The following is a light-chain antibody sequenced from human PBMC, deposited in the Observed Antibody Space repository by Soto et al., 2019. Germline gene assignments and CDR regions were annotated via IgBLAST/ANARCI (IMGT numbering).Light chain of an antibody. CDR3: HQNNSYPWT. Sequence: DIQMTQSPSTLSASVGDRVTITCRASQSISNWLAWYQQKPGKAPKLLIYDASSLESGVPSRFSGSGSGTEFTLTISSLQPVDFEASYTHQNNSYPWTCGQGTSVDIK. J-gene: IGKJ1*01. V-gene: IGKV1-5*01. CDR2: DAS. CDR1: QSISNW.